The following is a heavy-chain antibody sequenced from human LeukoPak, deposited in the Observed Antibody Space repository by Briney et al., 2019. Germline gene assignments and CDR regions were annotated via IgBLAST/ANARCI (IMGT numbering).Heavy chain of an antibody. D-gene: IGHD6-13*01. Sequence: GGSLRLSCAASGFTFSTYSMTWVRQAPGKGLERVSYISSSSSTIYYADSVKGRFTISRDNARNSLYLQMNSLTDEDTAVYYCARDHYSRNDYWGQGTLVTVSS. CDR2: ISSSSSTI. CDR3: ARDHYSRNDY. J-gene: IGHJ4*02. V-gene: IGHV3-48*02. CDR1: GFTFSTYS.